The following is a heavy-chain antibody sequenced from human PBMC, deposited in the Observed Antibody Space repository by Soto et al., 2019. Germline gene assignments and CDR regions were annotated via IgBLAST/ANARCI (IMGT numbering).Heavy chain of an antibody. Sequence: SQTPSLTCAISGDSVSSNSAAWNWIRQSPSRGLEWLGRTYYRSKWYNDYAVSVKSRITINPDTSKNQFSLQLNSVTPEDTAVYYCARDSSGWTEYYHYYGMDVWGQGTTVTVSS. J-gene: IGHJ6*02. CDR3: ARDSSGWTEYYHYYGMDV. D-gene: IGHD6-19*01. CDR2: TYYRSKWYN. V-gene: IGHV6-1*01. CDR1: GDSVSSNSAA.